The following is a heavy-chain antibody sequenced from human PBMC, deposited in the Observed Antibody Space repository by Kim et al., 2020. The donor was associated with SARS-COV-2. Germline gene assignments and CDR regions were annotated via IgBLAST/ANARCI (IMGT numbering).Heavy chain of an antibody. D-gene: IGHD3-22*01. CDR1: GYTFTSYD. Sequence: ASVKVSCKASGYTFTSYDINWVRQATGQGLEWMGWMNPNSGNTGYAQKFQGRVTMTRNTSISTAYMELSSLRSEDTAVYYCARLQAGSRITMIVVVTPGGMDVWGQGTTVTVSS. V-gene: IGHV1-8*01. CDR3: ARLQAGSRITMIVVVTPGGMDV. CDR2: MNPNSGNT. J-gene: IGHJ6*02.